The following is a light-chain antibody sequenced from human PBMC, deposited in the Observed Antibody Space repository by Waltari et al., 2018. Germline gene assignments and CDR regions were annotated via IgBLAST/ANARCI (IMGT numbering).Light chain of an antibody. CDR3: QQRNNWPWT. J-gene: IGKJ1*01. V-gene: IGKV3-11*01. Sequence: EIVLTQAPCTLSLSPGERATRSCRASSRVSSLLAWYQQKPGQAPRPLMYDVSNRATGIPARFSGSGSGTDFTLTISSLEPEDFAVYYCQQRNNWPWTFGQGTKVEIK. CDR1: SRVSSL. CDR2: DVS.